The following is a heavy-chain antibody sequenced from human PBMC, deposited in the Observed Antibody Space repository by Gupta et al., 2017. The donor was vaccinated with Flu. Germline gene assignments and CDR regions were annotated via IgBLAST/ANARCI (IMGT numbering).Heavy chain of an antibody. Sequence: QVQLVQSGAEVKKPGASVKVSCTASGYTFTSYAMHWVRQAPGQRLEWMGWINAGNGNTKYSQKFQGRVTITRDTSASTAYMELSSLRSEDTAVYYCARDSRRDLTYYYYGMDVWGQGTTVTVAS. J-gene: IGHJ6*02. CDR1: GYTFTSYA. CDR2: INAGNGNT. CDR3: ARDSRRDLTYYYYGMDV. V-gene: IGHV1-3*01. D-gene: IGHD2/OR15-2a*01.